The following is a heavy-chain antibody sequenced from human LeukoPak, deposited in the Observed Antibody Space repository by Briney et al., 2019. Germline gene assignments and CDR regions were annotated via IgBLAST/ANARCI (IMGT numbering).Heavy chain of an antibody. CDR2: ISAYNGNT. J-gene: IGHJ4*02. Sequence: ASVKVSCKASGYTFTSYGISWVRQAPGQGLEWIGWISAYNGNTNYAQKLQGRVTMTTDTSTSTAYMELRSLRSDDTAVYYCARAYSSSWYGYFDYWGQGTLVTVSS. D-gene: IGHD6-13*01. CDR1: GYTFTSYG. CDR3: ARAYSSSWYGYFDY. V-gene: IGHV1-18*01.